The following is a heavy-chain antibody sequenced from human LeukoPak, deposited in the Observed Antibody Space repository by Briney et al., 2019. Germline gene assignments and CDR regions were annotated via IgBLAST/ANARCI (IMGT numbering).Heavy chain of an antibody. CDR1: GGSISSYY. CDR2: IYYSGST. V-gene: IGHV4-59*08. Sequence: SETLSLTCTVSGGSISSYYWSWIRRPPGKGLEWIGYIYYSGSTNYNPSLKSRVTISVDTSKNHFSLNLSSVTAADTAVYYCARHVGATWTPNDAFDFWGQGTMVTVSS. CDR3: ARHVGATWTPNDAFDF. J-gene: IGHJ3*01. D-gene: IGHD1-26*01.